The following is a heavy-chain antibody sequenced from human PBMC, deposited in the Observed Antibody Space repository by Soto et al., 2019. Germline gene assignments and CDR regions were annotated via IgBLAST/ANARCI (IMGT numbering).Heavy chain of an antibody. Sequence: GGSLRLSGAGSGFTFSSYSMNWVRQAPGKGLEWVSSISSSSSYIYYADSVKGRFTISRDNAKNSLYLQMNSLRAEDTAVYYCARDWDSPWDFQHWGQGTLVTVSS. CDR1: GFTFSSYS. J-gene: IGHJ1*01. CDR2: ISSSSSYI. D-gene: IGHD1-26*01. CDR3: ARDWDSPWDFQH. V-gene: IGHV3-21*01.